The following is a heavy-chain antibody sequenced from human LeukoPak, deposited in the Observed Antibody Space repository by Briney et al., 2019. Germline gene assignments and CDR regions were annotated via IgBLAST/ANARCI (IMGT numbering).Heavy chain of an antibody. CDR1: GFTFSSYA. J-gene: IGHJ4*02. CDR3: ARNPYYYDSSGHFDY. D-gene: IGHD3-22*01. CDR2: ISGSGGST. Sequence: GSLRLSCAASGFTFSSYAMSWVRQAPGKGLEWVSAISGSGGSTYYADSVKGRFTISRDNSKNTLYLQMNSLRAEDTAVYYCARNPYYYDSSGHFDYWGQGTLVTVSS. V-gene: IGHV3-23*01.